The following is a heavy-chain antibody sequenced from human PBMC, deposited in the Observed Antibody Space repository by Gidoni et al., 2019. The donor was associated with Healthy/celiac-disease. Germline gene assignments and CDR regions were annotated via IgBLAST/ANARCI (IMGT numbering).Heavy chain of an antibody. CDR2: IIPIFGTA. CDR1: GGTFSSYA. CDR3: AGTDCSSTSCYGPPFNWFDP. J-gene: IGHJ5*02. D-gene: IGHD2-2*01. V-gene: IGHV1-69*01. Sequence: QVQLVQSGAEVKKPGSSVKVSCKASGGTFSSYAISWVRQAPGQGLEWMGGIIPIFGTANYAQKFQGRVTITADESTSTAYMELSSLRSEDTAVYYCAGTDCSSTSCYGPPFNWFDPWGQGTLVTVSS.